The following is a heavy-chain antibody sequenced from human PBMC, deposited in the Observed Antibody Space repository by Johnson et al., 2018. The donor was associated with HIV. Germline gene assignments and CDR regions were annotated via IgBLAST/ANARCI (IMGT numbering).Heavy chain of an antibody. D-gene: IGHD2/OR15-2a*01. Sequence: QVQLVESGGGVVQPGRSLRLSCAASGFTFSGYPMHWVRQAPGKGLEWVAVISYDGSNKYYADSVKGRFTISRDNSKNTLYLQMNSLRAEDTAVYYCARDFFVWDQGTRVTVSS. J-gene: IGHJ3*01. CDR1: GFTFSGYP. V-gene: IGHV3-30-3*01. CDR2: ISYDGSNK. CDR3: ARDFFV.